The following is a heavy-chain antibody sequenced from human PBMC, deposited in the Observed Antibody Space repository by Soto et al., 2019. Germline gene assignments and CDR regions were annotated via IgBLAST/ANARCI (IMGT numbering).Heavy chain of an antibody. CDR3: ARSSDYDSSGYYQVHDY. V-gene: IGHV1-69*13. Sequence: ASVKVSCKASGGTFSSYAISWVRQAPGQGLEWMGGIIPIFGTANYAQKFQGRVTITADQSTSTAYMELSSLRSEDTAVYYCARSSDYDSSGYYQVHDYWGQGTLVTVSS. CDR1: GGTFSSYA. D-gene: IGHD3-22*01. CDR2: IIPIFGTA. J-gene: IGHJ4*02.